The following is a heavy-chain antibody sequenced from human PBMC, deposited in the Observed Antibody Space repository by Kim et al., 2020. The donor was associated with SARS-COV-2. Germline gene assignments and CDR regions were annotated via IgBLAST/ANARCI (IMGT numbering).Heavy chain of an antibody. V-gene: IGHV4-34*01. J-gene: IGHJ3*02. CDR2: INHSGST. Sequence: SETLSLTCAVYGGSFSGYYWSWIRQPPGKGLEWIGEINHSGSTNYNPSLKSRVTISVDTSKNQFSLKLSSVTAADTAVYYCARVLSGSIAARYAFDIWGQGTMVTVSS. CDR3: ARVLSGSIAARYAFDI. D-gene: IGHD6-6*01. CDR1: GGSFSGYY.